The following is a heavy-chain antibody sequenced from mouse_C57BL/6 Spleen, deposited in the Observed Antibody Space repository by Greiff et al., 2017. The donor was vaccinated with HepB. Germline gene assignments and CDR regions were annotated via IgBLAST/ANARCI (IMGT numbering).Heavy chain of an antibody. Sequence: EVKVVESGGGLVKPGGSLKLSCAASGFTFSSYAMSWVRQTPEKRLEWVATISDGGSYTYYPDNVKGRFTISRDNAKNNLYLQMSHLKSEDTAMYYCARIYDGYYLYYFDYWGQGTTLTVSS. CDR1: GFTFSSYA. V-gene: IGHV5-4*03. J-gene: IGHJ2*01. D-gene: IGHD2-3*01. CDR2: ISDGGSYT. CDR3: ARIYDGYYLYYFDY.